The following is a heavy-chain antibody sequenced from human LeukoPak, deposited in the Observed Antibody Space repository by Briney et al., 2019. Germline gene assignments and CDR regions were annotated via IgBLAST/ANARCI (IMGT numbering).Heavy chain of an antibody. Sequence: SETLSLTCTVSGGSVSSYYWSWIRQPPGKGLEWIGYIYYSGSTNYNPSLKSRVTISVDTSKNQFSLKLSSVTAADTAVYHCAREELRLGDYWGQGTLVTVSS. J-gene: IGHJ4*02. D-gene: IGHD1-7*01. CDR3: AREELRLGDY. CDR2: IYYSGST. V-gene: IGHV4-59*02. CDR1: GGSVSSYY.